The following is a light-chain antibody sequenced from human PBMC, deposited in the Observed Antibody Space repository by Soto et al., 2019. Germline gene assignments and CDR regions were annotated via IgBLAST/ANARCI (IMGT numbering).Light chain of an antibody. CDR1: SSDVGGYDL. Sequence: QSVLTQPASVSASPGQSITISCTGTSSDVGGYDLVSWYQQRPGKAPKLMTYEGNKRPSGVSNRFSGSKSGNTASLTISGLQAEDDADYYCCSYAGVSGVFGGGTKVTVL. CDR2: EGN. J-gene: IGLJ3*02. CDR3: CSYAGVSGV. V-gene: IGLV2-23*01.